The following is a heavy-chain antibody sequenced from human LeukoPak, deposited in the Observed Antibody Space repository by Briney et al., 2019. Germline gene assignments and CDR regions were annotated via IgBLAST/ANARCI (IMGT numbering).Heavy chain of an antibody. D-gene: IGHD6-19*01. J-gene: IGHJ4*02. CDR1: GFTFDDYA. CDR2: ISWNSGSI. V-gene: IGHV3-9*01. CDR3: AKDNGGWSTFDY. Sequence: PGGSLRLSCAASGFTFDDYAMHWVRQAPGKGLEWVSGISWNSGSIGYADSVKGRFTISRDNAKNSLYLQMNSLRAEDTALYYCAKDNGGWSTFDYWGQGALVTVSS.